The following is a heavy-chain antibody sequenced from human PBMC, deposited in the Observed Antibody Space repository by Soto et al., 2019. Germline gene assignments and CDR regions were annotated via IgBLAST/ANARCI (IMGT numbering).Heavy chain of an antibody. CDR2: ITGGGGRGT. D-gene: IGHD3-10*01. J-gene: IGHJ6*02. CDR3: AKSHHNSGGSNGGMDV. V-gene: IGHV3-23*01. CDR1: GFTFSTYA. Sequence: EVQMLEYGGGLVQPGGSLRLSYAASGFTFSTYAVRWVSQAPGKGLEWVSSITGGGGRGTYYGDSVKGRFTITRDDSKDTLYLQIESLRADDTAVYYCAKSHHNSGGSNGGMDVWGQGTTVTVSS.